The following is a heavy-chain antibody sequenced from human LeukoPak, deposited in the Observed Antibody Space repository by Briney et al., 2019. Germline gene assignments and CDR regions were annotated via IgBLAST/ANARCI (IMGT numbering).Heavy chain of an antibody. CDR1: GFPLGDYV. CDR3: TRGWTYSGYDPGYYQF. V-gene: IGHV3-49*03. CDR2: IRSQPYGATT. Sequence: GGSLRLSCTTSGFPLGDYVISWFRQAPGKGLEWVGFIRSQPYGATTAYAASVRVRFSIARDNSKSIAHLQLSRLDTAETAGYYWTRGWTYSGYDPGYYQFWGEGTLVTVSS. D-gene: IGHD5-12*01. J-gene: IGHJ1*01.